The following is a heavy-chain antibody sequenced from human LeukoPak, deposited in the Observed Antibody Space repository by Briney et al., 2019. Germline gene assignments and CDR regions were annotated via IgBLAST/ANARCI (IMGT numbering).Heavy chain of an antibody. V-gene: IGHV3-11*04. Sequence: GGSLRLSCAASGFTFSDYYMSWIRQAPGKGLEWVSYISSSGTNIYYADSVKGRFTISRDNARNSLSLQMNSLRAEDTAVYYCARPSLNSGSYFDYWGQGTLVTVSS. CDR2: ISSSGTNI. D-gene: IGHD1-26*01. J-gene: IGHJ4*02. CDR3: ARPSLNSGSYFDY. CDR1: GFTFSDYY.